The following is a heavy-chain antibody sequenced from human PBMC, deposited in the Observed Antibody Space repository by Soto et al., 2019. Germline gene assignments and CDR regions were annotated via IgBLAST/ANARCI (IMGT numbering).Heavy chain of an antibody. D-gene: IGHD3-9*01. CDR2: ISGSGGST. V-gene: IGHV3-23*01. Sequence: GGSLRLSCAASGFTFSSYAMSWVRQAPGKGLEWVSAISGSGGSTYYADSVKGRFTISRDNSKNTLYLQMNSLRAEDTAVYYCAKDGNYDILTGYYTDYYYGMDVWGQGTTVTVSS. J-gene: IGHJ6*02. CDR1: GFTFSSYA. CDR3: AKDGNYDILTGYYTDYYYGMDV.